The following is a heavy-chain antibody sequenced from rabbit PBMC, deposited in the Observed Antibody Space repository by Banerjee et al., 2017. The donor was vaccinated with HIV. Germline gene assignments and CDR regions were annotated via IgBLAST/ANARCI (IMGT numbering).Heavy chain of an antibody. CDR3: ARDGYYSYGDTDYPYVTGSFNL. CDR2: IYVGDGNT. V-gene: IGHV1S47*01. D-gene: IGHD6-1*01. Sequence: QQQLVESGGGLVQPEGSLTLTCEASGFDFSNNAMCWVRQAPGKGLEWVACIYVGDGNTYYANWVNGRFTISRSTSLNTVTLKMTSLTAADTATYFCARDGYYSYGDTDYPYVTGSFNLWGQGTLVTVS. J-gene: IGHJ4*01. CDR1: GFDFSNNA.